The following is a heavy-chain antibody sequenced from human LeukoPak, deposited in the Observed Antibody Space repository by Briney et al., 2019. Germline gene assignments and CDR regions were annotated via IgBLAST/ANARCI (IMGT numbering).Heavy chain of an antibody. CDR3: AKDSVWFGEFLIDY. D-gene: IGHD3-10*01. J-gene: IGHJ4*02. Sequence: GGSLRLSCAASGFTFSSYGMHWVRQAPGKGLEWVAAISYDGSNKYYADSVKGRFTISRDNSKNTLYLQMNSLRAEDTAVYYCAKDSVWFGEFLIDYWGQGTLVTVSS. V-gene: IGHV3-30*18. CDR2: ISYDGSNK. CDR1: GFTFSSYG.